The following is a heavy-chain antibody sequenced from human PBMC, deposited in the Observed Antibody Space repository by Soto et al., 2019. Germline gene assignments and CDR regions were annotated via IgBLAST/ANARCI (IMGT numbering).Heavy chain of an antibody. CDR1: GYSFTSYW. J-gene: IGHJ6*02. V-gene: IGHV5-51*01. Sequence: GESLKISCKGSGYSFTSYWIGWVRQMPGKGLEWMGIIYPGDSDTRYSPSFQGQVTISADKSISTAYLQWSSLKASDTAMYYCARHIGYSSGTDYYYYLLDVWGQGTTVTVSS. D-gene: IGHD6-19*01. CDR2: IYPGDSDT. CDR3: ARHIGYSSGTDYYYYLLDV.